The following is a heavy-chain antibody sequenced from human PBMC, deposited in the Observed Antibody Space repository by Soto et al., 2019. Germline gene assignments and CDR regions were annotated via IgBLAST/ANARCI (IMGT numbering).Heavy chain of an antibody. Sequence: QVQLVQSGAEVKKPGSSVKLSCKASGGTFSSYAISWVRQAPGQGLEWMGGIIPILGTANYAQKFQGRVTIAADESTSTAYMELSSLRSEDTAVYYCAREMYGFDIWGQGTMVTVSS. CDR1: GGTFSSYA. J-gene: IGHJ3*02. CDR3: AREMYGFDI. D-gene: IGHD2-8*01. CDR2: IIPILGTA. V-gene: IGHV1-69*01.